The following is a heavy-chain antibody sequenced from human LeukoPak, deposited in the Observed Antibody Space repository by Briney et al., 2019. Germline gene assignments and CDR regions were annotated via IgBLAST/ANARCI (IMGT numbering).Heavy chain of an antibody. J-gene: IGHJ3*02. CDR1: GATFTSYA. V-gene: IGHV1-69*05. CDR2: IIPIFGTA. CDR3: ARDGIFHLVGATLDI. D-gene: IGHD1-26*01. Sequence: GSSVKLSCKASGATFTSYAISWVRQAPGQGREWRGGIIPIFGTANYAQKCQGRVTITTYASTSTAYMELSSLRPEDTAVYYCARDGIFHLVGATLDIWGQGTMVTVSS.